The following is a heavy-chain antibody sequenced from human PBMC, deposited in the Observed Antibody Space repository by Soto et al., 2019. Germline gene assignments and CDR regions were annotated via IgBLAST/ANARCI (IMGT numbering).Heavy chain of an antibody. CDR1: GYTITSYG. D-gene: IGHD4-4*01. CDR3: ARVRATVTTPFDY. V-gene: IGHV1-18*01. CDR2: ISAYNGNT. J-gene: IGHJ4*02. Sequence: QVQLVQSGAEVKKPGTSVKVSCKASGYTITSYGISWVRQAPGQGLEWMGWISAYNGNTNYAQKLQGRVTMTTDTPTSTAYMELSSLRSDDTAVYYCARVRATVTTPFDYWGQGTLVTVSS.